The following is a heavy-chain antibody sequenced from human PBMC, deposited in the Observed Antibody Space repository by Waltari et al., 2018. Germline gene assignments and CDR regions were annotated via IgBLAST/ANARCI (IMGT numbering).Heavy chain of an antibody. CDR3: ALWESGWRAFRF. Sequence: QVQLQEXXPGLXKSSXTLXXXXPXTXXYARXYFWTWIRQAPGKGPEWIGYIRYTGDTKQNPSLNSRVTMSVDTSRNDFSLRLSSVTAADTAVYYCALWESGWRAFRFWGQGTLGTVSS. D-gene: IGHD6-19*01. CDR2: IRYTGDT. CDR1: XXYARXYF. J-gene: IGHJ4*03. V-gene: IGHV4-59*08.